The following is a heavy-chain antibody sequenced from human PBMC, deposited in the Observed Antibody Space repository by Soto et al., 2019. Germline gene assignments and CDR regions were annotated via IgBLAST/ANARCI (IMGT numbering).Heavy chain of an antibody. CDR3: ARGYCSSSGCSHYFDY. CDR2: INPTSGGT. CDR1: GYTFHGNY. V-gene: IGHV1-2*02. Sequence: QVQLVQSGAEVKKPGASVKVSCKASGYTFHGNYMHWVRQAPGQGLEWMALINPTSGGTNYAQKFQGRVTMTWDTSISTAYMELSRLRSDDTAIYYCARGYCSSSGCSHYFDYWGQGTLVTVSS. J-gene: IGHJ4*02. D-gene: IGHD2-2*01.